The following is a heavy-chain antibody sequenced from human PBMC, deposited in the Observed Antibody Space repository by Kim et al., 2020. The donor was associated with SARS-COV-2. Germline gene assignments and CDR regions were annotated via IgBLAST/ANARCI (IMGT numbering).Heavy chain of an antibody. D-gene: IGHD2-15*01. J-gene: IGHJ6*02. CDR3: ARHDGYCSGGSCLRDYYYYGMDV. CDR2: IYYSGST. Sequence: SETLSLTCTVSGGSISSSSYYWGWIRQPPGKGLEWIGSIYYSGSTYYNPSLKSRVTISVDTSKNQFSLKLSSVTAADTAVYYCARHDGYCSGGSCLRDYYYYGMDVWGQGATVTVSS. CDR1: GGSISSSSYY. V-gene: IGHV4-39*01.